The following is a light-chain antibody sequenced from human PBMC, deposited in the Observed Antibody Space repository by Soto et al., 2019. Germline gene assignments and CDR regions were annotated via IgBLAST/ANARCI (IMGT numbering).Light chain of an antibody. V-gene: IGKV1-39*01. Sequence: DIQMTQSPSSLSASVGDRVTITCRASQTISSYLNWYQQNPGKAPKLLIYAASSLQSRVPSRFSGSGSGTDFTLTISILQPEDFATYYCQQSSNIPYTFGQGTKLEIK. CDR1: QTISSY. J-gene: IGKJ2*01. CDR3: QQSSNIPYT. CDR2: AAS.